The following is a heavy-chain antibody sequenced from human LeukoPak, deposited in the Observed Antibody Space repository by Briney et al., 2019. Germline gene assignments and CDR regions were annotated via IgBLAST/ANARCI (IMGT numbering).Heavy chain of an antibody. D-gene: IGHD6-19*01. CDR1: GGSISSGGYY. Sequence: MASQTLSLTCSVSGGSISSGGYYSSWIRQHPGKGLEWIGYIYYSGSTYYNPSLKSRVTISVDTSKNQFSLKLSSVTAADTAVNYCARAVRASGCHDYWGQGTLVTVSS. CDR2: IYYSGST. V-gene: IGHV4-31*03. CDR3: ARAVRASGCHDY. J-gene: IGHJ4*02.